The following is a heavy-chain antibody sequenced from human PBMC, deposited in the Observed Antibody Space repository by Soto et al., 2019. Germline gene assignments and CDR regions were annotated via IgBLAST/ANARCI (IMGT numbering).Heavy chain of an antibody. J-gene: IGHJ6*02. CDR1: GGSISSYY. D-gene: IGHD2-2*01. V-gene: IGHV4-4*07. Sequence: SETLSLTCTDFGGSISSYYWRWIRQPAGNGLEWIGRIYTSGSTNYNPSLKSRVTMSVDTSKNQFSLRLSSVTAADTAVYYCARLWSGGVVVPAANYYYYYGMDVWGQGTTVTVSS. CDR2: IYTSGST. CDR3: ARLWSGGVVVPAANYYYYYGMDV.